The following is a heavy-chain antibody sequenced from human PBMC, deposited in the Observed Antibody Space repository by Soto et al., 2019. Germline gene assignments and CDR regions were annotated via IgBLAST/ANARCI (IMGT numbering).Heavy chain of an antibody. Sequence: PSETLSLTCTVSGGSISSYYWSWIRQPPGKGLEWIGYIYYSGSTNYNPSLKSRVTISVDTSKNQFSLKLSSVTAADTAVYYCARIYSNYGGNWFDPWGQGTLVTVSS. V-gene: IGHV4-59*08. J-gene: IGHJ5*02. CDR1: GGSISSYY. D-gene: IGHD4-4*01. CDR3: ARIYSNYGGNWFDP. CDR2: IYYSGST.